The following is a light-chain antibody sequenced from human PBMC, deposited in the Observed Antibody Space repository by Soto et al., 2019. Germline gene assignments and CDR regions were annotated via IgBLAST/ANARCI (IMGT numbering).Light chain of an antibody. CDR3: QQYGSSPLT. CDR1: QSVSSNY. CDR2: GAS. Sequence: EIVLTQSPGSLSLSPGERATLSCRASQSVSSNYLSWYQQKPGQAPRLLIYGASSRATGIPDRFSGSGSGTDFTFTISRLEPEDFAVYYCQQYGSSPLTFGGGTKVDI. V-gene: IGKV3-20*01. J-gene: IGKJ4*01.